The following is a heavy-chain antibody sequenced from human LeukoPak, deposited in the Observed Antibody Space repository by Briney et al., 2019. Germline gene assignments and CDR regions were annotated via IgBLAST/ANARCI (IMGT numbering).Heavy chain of an antibody. V-gene: IGHV3-21*01. D-gene: IGHD5-12*01. CDR1: GFTFSTYS. J-gene: IGHJ4*02. CDR2: ISPDSNYK. Sequence: GSLRLSCAASGFTFSTYSMNWLRLPPGKGLEWVSSISPDSNYKYYVDSVKGRFTISRDNAKSSLYLQMNSLRAEDTAVYYCVRGGYRGFDYEYWGQGTLVTVSS. CDR3: VRGGYRGFDYEY.